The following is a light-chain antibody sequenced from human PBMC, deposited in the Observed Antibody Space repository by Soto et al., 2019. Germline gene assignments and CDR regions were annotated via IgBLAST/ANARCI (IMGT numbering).Light chain of an antibody. CDR1: SSDVGGSNY. CDR3: GSYTSSSTLYV. CDR2: DVN. V-gene: IGLV2-14*01. Sequence: HSALTQPASVSGSPGQSITISCTGTSSDVGGSNYVSWYQQHPGKAPKLMIYDVNNRPSGVSNRFSGSKSGNTASLTISGLQAEDEADYYCGSYTSSSTLYVFGTGTKLTVL. J-gene: IGLJ1*01.